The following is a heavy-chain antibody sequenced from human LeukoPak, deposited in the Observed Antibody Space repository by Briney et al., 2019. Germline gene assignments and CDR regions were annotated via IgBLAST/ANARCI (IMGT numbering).Heavy chain of an antibody. CDR3: ARGRHCSSTSCYSRVRQFDY. D-gene: IGHD2-2*01. J-gene: IGHJ4*02. Sequence: SETLSLTCTVSGGSISSSSYYWGWIRQPPGKGLEWIGSIYYSGSTYYNPSLKSRVTISVDTSKNQFSLKLSSVTAADTAVYYCARGRHCSSTSCYSRVRQFDYWGQGTLVTVSS. V-gene: IGHV4-39*07. CDR2: IYYSGST. CDR1: GGSISSSSYY.